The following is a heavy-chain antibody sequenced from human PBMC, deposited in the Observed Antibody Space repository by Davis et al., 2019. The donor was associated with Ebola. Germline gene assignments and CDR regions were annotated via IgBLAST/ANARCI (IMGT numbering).Heavy chain of an antibody. CDR2: IWYDGSNK. J-gene: IGHJ5*02. Sequence: PGGSLRLSCAASGFTFSSYGMHWVRQAPGKGLEWVAVIWYDGSNKYYADSVKGRFTISRDNSKNTLYLQMNSLRAEDTAVYYCARDRLWWEPGGWFDPWGQGTLVTVSS. CDR3: ARDRLWWEPGGWFDP. CDR1: GFTFSSYG. V-gene: IGHV3-33*01. D-gene: IGHD2-15*01.